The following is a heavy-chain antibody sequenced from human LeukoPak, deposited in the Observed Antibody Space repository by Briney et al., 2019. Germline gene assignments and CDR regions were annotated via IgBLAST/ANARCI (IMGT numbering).Heavy chain of an antibody. D-gene: IGHD2-2*01. Sequence: GGSLRLSCSASGFTFSSYWMHWVRQAPGKGLVWVSRINSDGSSTSYADSVKGRFTISRDNAKNTLYLQMNSLRADDTAVYYCARDPGPAGWFDYWGQGTLVTVSS. CDR3: ARDPGPAGWFDY. CDR2: INSDGSST. J-gene: IGHJ4*02. V-gene: IGHV3-74*01. CDR1: GFTFSSYW.